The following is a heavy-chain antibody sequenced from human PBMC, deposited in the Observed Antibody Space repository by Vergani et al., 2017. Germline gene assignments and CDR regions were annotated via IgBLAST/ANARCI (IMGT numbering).Heavy chain of an antibody. CDR2: ISGSGGST. Sequence: VQLVESGGGVVQPGRSLRLSCAASGFTFSSYGMHWVRQAPGKGLEWVSAISGSGGSTYYADSVKGRFTISRDNSKNTLYLQMNSLRAEDTAVYYCAKDLVGILNYWGQGTLVTVSS. CDR1: GFTFSSYG. V-gene: IGHV3-23*04. J-gene: IGHJ4*02. CDR3: AKDLVGILNY. D-gene: IGHD2-2*01.